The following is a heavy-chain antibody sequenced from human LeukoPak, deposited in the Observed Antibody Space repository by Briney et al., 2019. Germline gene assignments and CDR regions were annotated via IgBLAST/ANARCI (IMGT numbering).Heavy chain of an antibody. Sequence: PGGSLRLSCAASGFTFSSYAMSWVRQAPGKGLEWVSAISGSGGSTYYADSVKGRFTISRDNAKNSLYLQMNSLRAEDTAVYYCARDYRVHIMVVTAIPYMDVWGQGTTVTVSS. V-gene: IGHV3-23*01. J-gene: IGHJ6*02. CDR2: ISGSGGST. CDR3: ARDYRVHIMVVTAIPYMDV. D-gene: IGHD2-21*02. CDR1: GFTFSSYA.